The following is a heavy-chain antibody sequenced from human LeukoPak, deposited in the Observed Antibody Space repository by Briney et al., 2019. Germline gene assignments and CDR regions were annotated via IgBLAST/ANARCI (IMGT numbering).Heavy chain of an antibody. Sequence: PGGSLRLSCAASGFTFKTYAMNWVRQVPGKGPEWVSSMSGSGSSTDYADSVKGRFTISRDNSKNTLYLQMNSLRAEDTALYYCAKDARGLVRGGIYFDFWGQGSLVTVSS. J-gene: IGHJ4*02. CDR2: MSGSGSST. CDR3: AKDARGLVRGGIYFDF. V-gene: IGHV3-23*01. D-gene: IGHD3-10*01. CDR1: GFTFKTYA.